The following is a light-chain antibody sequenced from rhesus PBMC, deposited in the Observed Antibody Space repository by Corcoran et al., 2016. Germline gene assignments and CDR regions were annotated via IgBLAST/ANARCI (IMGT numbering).Light chain of an antibody. Sequence: QSAPTQPPSVSGSPRPSVTTSCTGTCSAVGGYNYVSWYQQYPGKAPKLMIYEVIKRPSGVSDRFSGSKSGNTATLTISGLQAEDEADYYCSSYTTSDTFVFGSGTKLTVL. V-gene: IGLV2S7*01. CDR3: SSYTTSDTFV. J-gene: IGLJ6*01. CDR1: CSAVGGYNY. CDR2: EVI.